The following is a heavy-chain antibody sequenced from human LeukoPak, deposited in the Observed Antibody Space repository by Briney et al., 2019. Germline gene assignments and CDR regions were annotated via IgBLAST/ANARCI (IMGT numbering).Heavy chain of an antibody. CDR3: ARVGIVVVPAAMGAFDI. CDR1: GYTFTGYY. D-gene: IGHD2-2*01. Sequence: ASVKVSCKASGYTFTGYYMRWVRQAPGQGLEWMGWINPNSGGTNYAQKFQGRVTMTRDTSISTAYMELSRLRSDDTAVYYCARVGIVVVPAAMGAFDIWGQGTMVTVSS. CDR2: INPNSGGT. J-gene: IGHJ3*02. V-gene: IGHV1-2*02.